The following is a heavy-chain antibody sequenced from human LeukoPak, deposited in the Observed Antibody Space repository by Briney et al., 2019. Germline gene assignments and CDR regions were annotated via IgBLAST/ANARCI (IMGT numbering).Heavy chain of an antibody. CDR2: ISAYNGNT. D-gene: IGHD3-10*01. CDR3: ARGGLVSMVRGVNGKNWFDP. Sequence: ASVKVSCKASGYTFTSYGISWVRQAPGQGLEWMGWISAYNGNTNYAQKLQGRVTMTTDTSTSTAYMELRSLRSDDTAVYYCARGGLVSMVRGVNGKNWFDPWGQGTLVTVPS. CDR1: GYTFTSYG. J-gene: IGHJ5*02. V-gene: IGHV1-18*01.